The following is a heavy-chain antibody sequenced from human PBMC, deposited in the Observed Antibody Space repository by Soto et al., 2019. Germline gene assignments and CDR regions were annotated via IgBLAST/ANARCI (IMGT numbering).Heavy chain of an antibody. V-gene: IGHV4-59*08. J-gene: IGHJ4*01. CDR1: GCSLGTFC. D-gene: IGHD3-9*01. Sequence: PSETLSLTSTFSGCSLGTFCLSLLRPPPGKGLEWIGYIYYRGNTDYNPSLKSRVTISLDTPKNQFSLKLSSVTAADTAVYYCARHPGYYDILTGYTTYYFDYWGQGTLVTVSS. CDR3: ARHPGYYDILTGYTTYYFDY. CDR2: IYYRGNT.